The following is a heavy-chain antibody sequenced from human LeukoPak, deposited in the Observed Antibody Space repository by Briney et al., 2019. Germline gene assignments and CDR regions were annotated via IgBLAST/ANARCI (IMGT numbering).Heavy chain of an antibody. J-gene: IGHJ4*02. CDR3: ARFFGSSGRYAYFDY. Sequence: ASVKVSCKASGYTFTSYAMHWVRQAPGQGLEWMGWINPNSGGTNYAQKFQGRVTMARDTSISTAYMELSRLRSDDTAVYYCARFFGSSGRYAYFDYWGQGTLVTVSS. CDR1: GYTFTSYA. D-gene: IGHD6-19*01. V-gene: IGHV1-2*02. CDR2: INPNSGGT.